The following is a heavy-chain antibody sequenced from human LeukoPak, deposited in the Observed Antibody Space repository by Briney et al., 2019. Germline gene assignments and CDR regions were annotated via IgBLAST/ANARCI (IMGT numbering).Heavy chain of an antibody. CDR1: GFTFSRYG. CDR2: ISHDGFNK. J-gene: IGHJ3*02. D-gene: IGHD7-27*01. Sequence: GGSLRLSCAASGFTFSRYGMHWVRQAPGQGLEWVAVISHDGFNKYNADSVKGRFTISRDNYKNTLDLQMNSLRAEDTAVYYCAKFPKITGDDAFDIWGQGTMVTVSS. CDR3: AKFPKITGDDAFDI. V-gene: IGHV3-30*18.